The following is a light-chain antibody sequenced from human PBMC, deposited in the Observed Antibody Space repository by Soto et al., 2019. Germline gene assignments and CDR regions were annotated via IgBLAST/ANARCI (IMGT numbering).Light chain of an antibody. J-gene: IGKJ1*01. CDR1: QSVSSN. CDR2: GAS. CDR3: QRYNNWRPVT. Sequence: EIVMTQSPATLSVSPGERATLSCRASQSVSSNLAWYQQKPGQAPRLLIYGASTRATGIPARFSGSGSGTEFTLTNSSLQSEELAFYYCQRYNNWRPVTFGQGTKVVIK. V-gene: IGKV3-15*01.